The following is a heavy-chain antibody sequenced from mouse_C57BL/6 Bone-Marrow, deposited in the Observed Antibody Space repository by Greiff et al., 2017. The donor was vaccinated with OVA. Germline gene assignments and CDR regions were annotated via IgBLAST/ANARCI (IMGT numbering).Heavy chain of an antibody. V-gene: IGHV1-53*01. CDR2: INPSNGGT. CDR1: GYTFTSYW. CDR3: ASHMVTTFRYFDV. Sequence: VQLQQPGTELVKPGASVKLSCKASGYTFTSYWMHWVKQRPGQGLEWIGNINPSNGGTNYNEKFKSKATLTVDQSSSTAYMQLSSLTSEDSAVYYCASHMVTTFRYFDVWGTGTTVTVSS. D-gene: IGHD2-2*01. J-gene: IGHJ1*03.